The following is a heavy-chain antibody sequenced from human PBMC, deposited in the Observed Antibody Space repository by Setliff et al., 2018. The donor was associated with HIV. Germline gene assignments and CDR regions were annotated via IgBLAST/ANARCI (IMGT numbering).Heavy chain of an antibody. Sequence: PSETLSLTCGIYGGSFSDYYWSWIRQPPGKRLEWIGEIDHRGRPKYNPSLKSRVTILIDTSKNQFSLKLSSVTAADTAVYYCAREEWLDPPGYYYMDVWAKGTTVTVSS. CDR1: GGSFSDYY. V-gene: IGHV4-34*01. J-gene: IGHJ6*03. CDR3: AREEWLDPPGYYYMDV. D-gene: IGHD6-19*01. CDR2: IDHRGRP.